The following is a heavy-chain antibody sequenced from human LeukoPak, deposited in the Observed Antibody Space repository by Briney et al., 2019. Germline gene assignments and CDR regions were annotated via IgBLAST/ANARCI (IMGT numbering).Heavy chain of an antibody. CDR1: GFAFTSSS. Sequence: GGSLRLSCVASGFAFTSSSLSWVRQAPGKGLEWVSVVGGDARKKFYADSVRGRFPVSRDNSLNTVYLQMNSLRAEDTAVYFCAKHLRHGLEEFESWGQGTLVTVSS. V-gene: IGHV3-23*01. CDR3: AKHLRHGLEEFES. J-gene: IGHJ4*02. CDR2: VGGDARKK.